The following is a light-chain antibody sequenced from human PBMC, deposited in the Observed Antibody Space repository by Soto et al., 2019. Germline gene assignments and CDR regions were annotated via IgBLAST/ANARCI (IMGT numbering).Light chain of an antibody. J-gene: IGKJ4*01. Sequence: DIQMTQSPSSLSASVGDRVTIICRASHNINSYLAWFQQKPGKAPKSLIYDATSLQSGVPSRFSGSGSWTDFSLTISSLQPEDAATYYCQQYERYNPSFGGGTKLEI. V-gene: IGKV1-16*01. CDR2: DAT. CDR1: HNINSY. CDR3: QQYERYNPS.